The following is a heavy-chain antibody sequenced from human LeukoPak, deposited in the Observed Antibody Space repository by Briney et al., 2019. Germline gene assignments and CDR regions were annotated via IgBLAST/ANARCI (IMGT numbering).Heavy chain of an antibody. CDR3: ARDHGYSSSEFDY. V-gene: IGHV3-33*01. Sequence: SGGSLRLSCAASGFTFSSYGMHWVRQAPGKGLEWVAVIWYDGSNKYYADSVKGRFTISRDNSKNTLYLQMNSPRAEDTAVYYCARDHGYSSSEFDYWGQGTLVTASS. D-gene: IGHD6-6*01. CDR1: GFTFSSYG. CDR2: IWYDGSNK. J-gene: IGHJ4*02.